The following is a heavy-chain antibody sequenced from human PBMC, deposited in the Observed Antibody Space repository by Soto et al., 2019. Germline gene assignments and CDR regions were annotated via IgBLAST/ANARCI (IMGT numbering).Heavy chain of an antibody. CDR3: AGEGTLLGYCSSTSCYGNYYYGMDV. D-gene: IGHD2-2*01. CDR1: GYTFTSYG. J-gene: IGHJ6*02. V-gene: IGHV1-18*04. Sequence: QVQLVQSGAEVKKPGASVKVSCKASGYTFTSYGISWVRQAPGQGLEWMGWISAYNGNTNYAQKLQGRVTMTTDTSTSTAYMELRSVRSDDTAVYYCAGEGTLLGYCSSTSCYGNYYYGMDVWGQGTTVTVSS. CDR2: ISAYNGNT.